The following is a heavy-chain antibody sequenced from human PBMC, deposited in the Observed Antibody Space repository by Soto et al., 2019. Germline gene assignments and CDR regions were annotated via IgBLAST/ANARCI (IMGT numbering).Heavy chain of an antibody. D-gene: IGHD2-21*02. Sequence: GGSLRLSCAASGFTFSRDWMHWVRQAPGKGLVWVSRINRDGSTTNYADSVKGRFTISRDNAKNTVYLQMNSLTAEDTAVYYCARGDLYFDYWGQGTLVTVSS. V-gene: IGHV3-74*01. CDR1: GFTFSRDW. CDR3: ARGDLYFDY. CDR2: INRDGSTT. J-gene: IGHJ4*02.